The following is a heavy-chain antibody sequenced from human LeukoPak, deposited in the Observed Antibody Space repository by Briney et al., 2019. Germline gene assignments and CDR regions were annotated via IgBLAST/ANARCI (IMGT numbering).Heavy chain of an antibody. CDR2: IYSGDTT. J-gene: IGHJ4*02. D-gene: IGHD1-26*01. CDR1: GFTLSDAY. V-gene: IGHV3-53*01. Sequence: GGSLRLSCAASGFTLSDAYMTWVRQTPGKGLEWVSVIYSGDTTYYADSVKGRFTISRDNSKNTLYLQMNSLRAEDTAVYYCARASGSYRYSPVDYWGQGTLVTVSS. CDR3: ARASGSYRYSPVDY.